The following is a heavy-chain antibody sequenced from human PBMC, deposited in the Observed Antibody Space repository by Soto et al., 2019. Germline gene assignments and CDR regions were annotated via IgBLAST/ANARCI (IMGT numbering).Heavy chain of an antibody. J-gene: IGHJ6*03. Sequence: GGSLRLSCAASGFTFSSYTMNWVRQAPGKGLEWVSSVSSSSSSIYNADSVKGRFTISRDNAKNSLYLQMNSLGADDTAVYYCARSLQYSSSSGYMDVWGKGTTVTVSS. D-gene: IGHD6-6*01. CDR1: GFTFSSYT. V-gene: IGHV3-21*01. CDR3: ARSLQYSSSSGYMDV. CDR2: VSSSSSSI.